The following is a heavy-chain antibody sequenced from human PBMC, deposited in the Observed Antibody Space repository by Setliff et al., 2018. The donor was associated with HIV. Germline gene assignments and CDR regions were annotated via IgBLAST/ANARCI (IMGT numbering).Heavy chain of an antibody. J-gene: IGHJ4*02. D-gene: IGHD1-1*01. V-gene: IGHV4-39*01. CDR1: GGSISTNNFY. CDR3: ARLRGLNLEPFDY. Sequence: PSETLSLTCTVTGGSISTNNFYWGWIRQPPGKGLQWIGSIYFTGDSYYDPTLKSRVTTSVDTSNNQSSLILSSVTAADAAVYYCARLRGLNLEPFDYWGQGTLVTVSS. CDR2: IYFTGDS.